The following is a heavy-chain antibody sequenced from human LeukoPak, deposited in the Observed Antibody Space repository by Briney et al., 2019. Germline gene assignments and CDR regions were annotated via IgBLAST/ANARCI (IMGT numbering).Heavy chain of an antibody. CDR1: GYTFTSYG. V-gene: IGHV1-18*01. CDR3: ALESRRRITIFGVVRDAFDI. Sequence: GASVKVSCKASGYTFTSYGISWVRQAPGQGLEWMGWISAYNGNTNYAQKLQGRVTMTTDTSTSAAYMELRSLRSDDTAVYYCALESRRRITIFGVVRDAFDIWGQGTMVTVSS. CDR2: ISAYNGNT. D-gene: IGHD3-3*01. J-gene: IGHJ3*02.